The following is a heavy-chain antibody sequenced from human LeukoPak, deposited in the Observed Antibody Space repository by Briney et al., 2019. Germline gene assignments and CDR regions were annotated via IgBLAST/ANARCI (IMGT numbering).Heavy chain of an antibody. J-gene: IGHJ4*02. D-gene: IGHD5-12*01. CDR2: ITASGGTT. CDR1: GFSFSSYA. CDR3: AKDGGMVATIGGGFDY. Sequence: GGSLRLSCAASGFSFSSYAMTWVRQTPGKGLEWVSAITASGGTTYYADSVKGRFTISRDNSKITLYLQMNSLRAEDTAIYYCAKDGGMVATIGGGFDYWGQGTLVTVSS. V-gene: IGHV3-23*01.